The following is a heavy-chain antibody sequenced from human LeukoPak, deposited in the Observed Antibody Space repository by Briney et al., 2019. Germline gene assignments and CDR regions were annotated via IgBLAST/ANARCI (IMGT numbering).Heavy chain of an antibody. V-gene: IGHV4-59*01. CDR1: GGSISDYF. Sequence: PSETLSLTCTVSGGSISDYFWSWIRQPPGKGLEWIGYVYNSGNTNYNPSLKSRVTISVDTSKNQFSLKLSSVTAADTAVYYCARGGVRGVIDYWGQGTLVTVSS. CDR3: ARGGVRGVIDY. CDR2: VYNSGNT. D-gene: IGHD3-10*01. J-gene: IGHJ4*02.